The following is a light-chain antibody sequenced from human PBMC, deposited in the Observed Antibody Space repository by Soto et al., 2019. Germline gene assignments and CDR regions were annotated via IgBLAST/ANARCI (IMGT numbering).Light chain of an antibody. J-gene: IGLJ1*01. CDR2: DVT. Sequence: QSVLTQPRSVSGSPGQSVTISCTGTSSDVGGYDYVSWFQQHPGKAPKLMIYDVTERPSGVPDRFSGSKSGNTGSLTISGLQAEDEADYYCCSYAGSYISLFVFGTGTKVTVL. CDR3: CSYAGSYISLFV. CDR1: SSDVGGYDY. V-gene: IGLV2-11*01.